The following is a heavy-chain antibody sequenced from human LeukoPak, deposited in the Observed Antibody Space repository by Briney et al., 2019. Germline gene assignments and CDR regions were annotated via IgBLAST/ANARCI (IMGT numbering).Heavy chain of an antibody. Sequence: ASVKVSCKASGGTFSSYAISWVRQAPGQGLEWMGGIIPIFGTANYAQKFQGRVTITTDESTSTAYMELSSLRSEDTAVYYCARDGRRSFENMWIHPLDYWGQGTLVTVSS. V-gene: IGHV1-69*05. CDR2: IIPIFGTA. CDR1: GGTFSSYA. J-gene: IGHJ4*02. CDR3: ARDGRRSFENMWIHPLDY. D-gene: IGHD5-12*01.